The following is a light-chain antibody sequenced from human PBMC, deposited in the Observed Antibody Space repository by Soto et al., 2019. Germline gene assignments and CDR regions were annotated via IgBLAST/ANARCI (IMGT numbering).Light chain of an antibody. CDR2: AAS. Sequence: AIQFTQSPSSFSASTGDRVTITCRASQGISSYLAWYQQKPGKAPKLLIYAASTLQSGVPSRFSGSGSGTDFTLTISCLQSEDFATYYCQQYYSYPRTFGQGTKVDI. CDR3: QQYYSYPRT. CDR1: QGISSY. V-gene: IGKV1-8*01. J-gene: IGKJ1*01.